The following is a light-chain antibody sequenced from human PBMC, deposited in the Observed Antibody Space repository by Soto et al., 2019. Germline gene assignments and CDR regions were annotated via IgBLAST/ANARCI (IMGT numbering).Light chain of an antibody. CDR3: QQYGSSVRT. V-gene: IGKV3-20*01. J-gene: IGKJ2*01. CDR2: GAF. CDR1: QSLSSNY. Sequence: EIVLTQSPGTLSLSPGERATLSCRASQSLSSNYLAWYQQKPGQALRLLIYGAFSRATAIPDRFSGSGSGTDFTLTISRLEPEDFAVYYCQQYGSSVRTFGQGTKLEIK.